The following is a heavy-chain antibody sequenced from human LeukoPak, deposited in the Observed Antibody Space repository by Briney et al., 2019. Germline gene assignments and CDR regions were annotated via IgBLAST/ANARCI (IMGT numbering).Heavy chain of an antibody. Sequence: ASVKVPCKVSGYTLTELSMHWVRQAPGKGLEWMGGFDPEDGETIYAQRFQGRVTMTEDTSTDTAYMELSSLRSEDTAVYYCATVFDCGGDCFDYWGQGTLVTVSS. CDR1: GYTLTELS. D-gene: IGHD2-21*01. V-gene: IGHV1-24*01. CDR2: FDPEDGET. J-gene: IGHJ4*02. CDR3: ATVFDCGGDCFDY.